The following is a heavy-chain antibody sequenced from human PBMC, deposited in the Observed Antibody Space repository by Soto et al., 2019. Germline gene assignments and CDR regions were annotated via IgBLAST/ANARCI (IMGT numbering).Heavy chain of an antibody. J-gene: IGHJ5*02. CDR3: ARGAIQLWFNWFDP. D-gene: IGHD5-18*01. CDR2: INHSGST. CDR1: GGSFSGYY. Sequence: SETLSLTCAVYGGSFSGYYWSWIRQPPGKGLEWIGEINHSGSTNYNPSLKSRVTISVDTSKNQFSLKLSSVTAADTAVYYCARGAIQLWFNWFDPWGQGPLVTVSS. V-gene: IGHV4-34*01.